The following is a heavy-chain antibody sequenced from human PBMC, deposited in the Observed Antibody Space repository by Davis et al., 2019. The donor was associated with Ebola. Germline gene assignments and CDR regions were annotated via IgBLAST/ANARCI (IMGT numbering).Heavy chain of an antibody. CDR1: GFTLTKYA. CDR2: VHGCNGNT. Sequence: AASVKVSCKASGFTLTKYAIHWVRQAPGQRLEWMGWVHGCNGNTKYSQRFQGSVTITTDTYANTVYLDLTSLRTEDTAVFYCARASFGYNSGWYADYWGPGSLVTVSS. CDR3: ARASFGYNSGWYADY. J-gene: IGHJ4*02. V-gene: IGHV1-3*01. D-gene: IGHD6-19*01.